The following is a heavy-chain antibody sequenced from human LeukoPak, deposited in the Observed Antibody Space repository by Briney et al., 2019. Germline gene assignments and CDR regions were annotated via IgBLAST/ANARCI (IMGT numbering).Heavy chain of an antibody. J-gene: IGHJ4*02. V-gene: IGHV4-4*02. CDR1: GGSISSNNW. CDR3: ATDRSVTMIVDF. Sequence: SETLSLTCAVSGGSISSNNWWSWVRQPPGKGLEWIGEIFHSGSTNYNPSLKSRVTISVDKSKNQFSLKLNSVTAADTAVYYCATDRSVTMIVDFWGQGALVTVST. CDR2: IFHSGST. D-gene: IGHD3-22*01.